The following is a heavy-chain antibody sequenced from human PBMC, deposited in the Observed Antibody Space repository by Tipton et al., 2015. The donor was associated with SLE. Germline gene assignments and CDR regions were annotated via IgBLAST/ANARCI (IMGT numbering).Heavy chain of an antibody. CDR3: ARDRGRWLVPWYFDL. J-gene: IGHJ2*01. D-gene: IGHD6-19*01. V-gene: IGHV3-21*01. CDR1: GFTFSSYS. CDR2: ISSSSSYI. Sequence: QLVQSGGGLVKPGGSLRLSCAASGFTFSSYSMNWVRQAPGKGLEWVSSISSSSSYIYYADSVKGRFTISRDNAKNSLYLQMNSLRAEDTAVYYCARDRGRWLVPWYFDLWGRGTLVTVSS.